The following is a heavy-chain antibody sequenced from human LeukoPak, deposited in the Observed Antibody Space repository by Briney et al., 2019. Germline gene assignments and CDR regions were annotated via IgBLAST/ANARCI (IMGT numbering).Heavy chain of an antibody. D-gene: IGHD5-12*01. V-gene: IGHV3-7*01. Sequence: GGSLRLSCAASGFTFSSYWMSSARQAPGKGLEWVANIKQDGSEKYYVDSVKGRFTISRDNANNSLYLQMNRLRAEDTAVYYCARGPLSIVATMGDWLSPWGQGTLCTVSS. J-gene: IGHJ5*02. CDR2: IKQDGSEK. CDR3: ARGPLSIVATMGDWLSP. CDR1: GFTFSSYW.